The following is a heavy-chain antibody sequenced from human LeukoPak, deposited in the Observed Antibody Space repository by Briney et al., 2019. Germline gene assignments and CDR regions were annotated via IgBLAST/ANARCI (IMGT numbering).Heavy chain of an antibody. CDR2: ISSTGSYI. V-gene: IGHV3-21*01. Sequence: GGSLRLSCAASGFSFRSYSMNWVRQAPGKGLEWVSSISSTGSYIYYADSVKGRFAISRDNAKNSLYLQMNSLRAEDTAVYYCARDYYGSEGSEVWGQGTLVTVSS. CDR1: GFSFRSYS. D-gene: IGHD3-10*01. CDR3: ARDYYGSEGSEV. J-gene: IGHJ4*02.